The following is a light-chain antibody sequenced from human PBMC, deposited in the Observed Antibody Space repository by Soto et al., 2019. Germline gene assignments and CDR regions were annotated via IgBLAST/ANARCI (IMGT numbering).Light chain of an antibody. V-gene: IGKV1-39*01. CDR2: AAS. J-gene: IGKJ4*01. CDR1: QSISSY. Sequence: DIQMTQSPSSLYASVGDRVTITCRASQSISSYLNWYQQKPGKAPKLLIYAASSLQGGVPSRFSGSGSGTDFTLTISSLLPEDFATYYCQQSYSVPLTVGGGTKVEIK. CDR3: QQSYSVPLT.